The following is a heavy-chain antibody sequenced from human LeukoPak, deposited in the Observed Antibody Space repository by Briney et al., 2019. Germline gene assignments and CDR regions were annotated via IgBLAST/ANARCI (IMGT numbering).Heavy chain of an antibody. Sequence: PSETLSLTCTVSGGSISSSSYYWGWIRQPPGKGLEWIGSIYYSGSTYYNPSLKSRVTISVDTSKNQFSLKLSSVTAADTAVYYCARVHRSRGYYYYFDYWGQGTLVTVSS. CDR3: ARVHRSRGYYYYFDY. CDR2: IYYSGST. CDR1: GGSISSSSYY. V-gene: IGHV4-39*07. D-gene: IGHD3-22*01. J-gene: IGHJ4*02.